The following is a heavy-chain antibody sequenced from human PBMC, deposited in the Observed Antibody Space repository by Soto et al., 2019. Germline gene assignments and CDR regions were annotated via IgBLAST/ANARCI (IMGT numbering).Heavy chain of an antibody. J-gene: IGHJ4*02. Sequence: QVQLVQSGAEVKKPGASVKVSCKASGYTFTSYYMHWVRQAPGQGLEWMGIINPSGGSTSYAQKFQGRVTMTRDTSTRTVYMELSSLRSEDTAVYYCARDLWRGYCSGGSCYSTFFDYWGQGTLVTVSS. CDR2: INPSGGST. D-gene: IGHD2-15*01. CDR1: GYTFTSYY. V-gene: IGHV1-46*03. CDR3: ARDLWRGYCSGGSCYSTFFDY.